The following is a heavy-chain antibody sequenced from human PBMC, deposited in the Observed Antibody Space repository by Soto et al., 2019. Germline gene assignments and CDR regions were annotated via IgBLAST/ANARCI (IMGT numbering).Heavy chain of an antibody. Sequence: PGGSLRLSCAASGFIVSSNYVSWVRQAPGKGLEWVSVIYSGGSTYYAHSVKGRFTISRDNSKNTLYLQMNSLRAEDTAVYYCASGWYFDYWGQGTLVTVSS. CDR2: IYSGGST. CDR3: ASGWYFDY. V-gene: IGHV3-53*01. J-gene: IGHJ4*02. CDR1: GFIVSSNY. D-gene: IGHD3-10*01.